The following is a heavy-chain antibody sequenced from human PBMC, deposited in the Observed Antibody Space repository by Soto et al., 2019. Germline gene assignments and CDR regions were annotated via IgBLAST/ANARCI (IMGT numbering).Heavy chain of an antibody. CDR1: GFIFSSYA. CDR3: AAFSLALDY. Sequence: QVQLVESGGGVVQPGRSLRLSCAGSGFIFSSYAMHWVRQAPGKGLEWLALISYGGTTKYYADSVKGRFTISRDNSNSTLFLQLNSLRTDDTAVYYCAAFSLALDYWGQGTLVIVSS. J-gene: IGHJ4*02. CDR2: ISYGGTTK. V-gene: IGHV3-30-3*01.